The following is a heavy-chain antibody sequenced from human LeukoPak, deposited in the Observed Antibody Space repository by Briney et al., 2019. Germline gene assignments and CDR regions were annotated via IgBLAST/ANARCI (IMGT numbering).Heavy chain of an antibody. J-gene: IGHJ4*02. CDR1: RFTFSSHW. CDR3: ARDLVYSSGWYFDY. V-gene: IGHV3-7*01. Sequence: GGSLRLSCAAYRFTFSSHWMSWVRQAPGKGLEWVANIKQDGSEKYYVDSVKGRFTISRDNAKNSLYLQMNSLRAEDTAVYYCARDLVYSSGWYFDYWGQRTLVTLSS. D-gene: IGHD6-19*01. CDR2: IKQDGSEK.